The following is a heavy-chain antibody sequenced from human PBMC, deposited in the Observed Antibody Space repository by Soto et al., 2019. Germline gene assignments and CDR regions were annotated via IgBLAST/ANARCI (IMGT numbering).Heavy chain of an antibody. J-gene: IGHJ6*02. CDR1: GGSVSSGNYF. V-gene: IGHV4-61*01. CDR3: TRDGDGRMTTNPYYYYGMDV. D-gene: IGHD2-21*02. CDR2: IHSSGST. Sequence: SETLSLTCTVSGGSVSSGNYFWSWIRQPPGKGLEWIGYIHSSGSTNYNPSLKSRVTISADTSRNLFSLKLTSVTAADTAVYYCTRDGDGRMTTNPYYYYGMDVWGPGITVTVSS.